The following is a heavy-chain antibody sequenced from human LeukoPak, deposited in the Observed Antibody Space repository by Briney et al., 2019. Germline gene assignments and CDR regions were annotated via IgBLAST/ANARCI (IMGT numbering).Heavy chain of an antibody. V-gene: IGHV1-24*01. Sequence: AASVKVSCKVSGYTLTELSMHWVRQAPGKGLEWMGGFDPEDGETIYAQKFQGRVTMTEDTSTDTAYMELSSLRSEDTAVYYCASLVGATTDYFDYWGQGTLVTVSS. CDR2: FDPEDGET. D-gene: IGHD1-26*01. J-gene: IGHJ4*02. CDR3: ASLVGATTDYFDY. CDR1: GYTLTELS.